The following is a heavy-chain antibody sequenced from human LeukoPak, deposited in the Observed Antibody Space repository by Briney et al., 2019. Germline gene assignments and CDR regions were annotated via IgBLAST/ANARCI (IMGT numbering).Heavy chain of an antibody. J-gene: IGHJ4*02. CDR1: GGSISSGGYY. V-gene: IGHV4-31*03. CDR3: ASITPRGESRGFDY. Sequence: SETLSLTCTVSGGSISSGGYYWSWIRQHPGKGLEWIGYIYYSGSTYYNPSLKSRVTISVDTSKNQFSLKLSSVTPADTAVYYCASITPRGESRGFDYWGQGTLVTVSS. CDR2: IYYSGST. D-gene: IGHD3-16*01.